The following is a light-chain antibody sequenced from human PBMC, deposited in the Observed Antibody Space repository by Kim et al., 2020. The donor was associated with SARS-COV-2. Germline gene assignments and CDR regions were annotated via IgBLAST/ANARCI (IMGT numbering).Light chain of an antibody. CDR3: CSYAGRYTYV. Sequence: QSVLTQPRSVSGSPGQSVIISCTGSSTDIGDYNYISWYQQHAGKVPKLMIYDVNKRSSGVPDRFSGSKSGNTASLTISGLQAEDEADYHCCSYAGRYTYVFGTGTKVTVL. CDR2: DVN. CDR1: STDIGDYNY. J-gene: IGLJ1*01. V-gene: IGLV2-11*01.